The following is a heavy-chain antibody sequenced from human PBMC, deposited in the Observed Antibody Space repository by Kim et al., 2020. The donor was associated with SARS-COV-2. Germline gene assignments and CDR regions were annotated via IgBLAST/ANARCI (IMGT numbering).Heavy chain of an antibody. Sequence: SETLSLTCTVSGGSISSYYWSWIRQPPGKGLEWIGYIYYSGSTNYNPSLKSRVTISVDTSKNQFSLKLSSVTAADTAVYYCVGGLGYWGQGTLVTVSS. CDR3: VGGLGY. J-gene: IGHJ4*02. V-gene: IGHV4-59*01. D-gene: IGHD3-10*01. CDR1: GGSISSYY. CDR2: IYYSGST.